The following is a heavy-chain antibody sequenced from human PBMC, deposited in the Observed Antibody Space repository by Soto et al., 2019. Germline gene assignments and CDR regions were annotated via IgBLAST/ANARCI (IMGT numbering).Heavy chain of an antibody. CDR3: ARTGLGCTNGVCTYYFDY. CDR1: GFTYSIYW. D-gene: IGHD2-8*01. Sequence: EVQLVESGGGLVQPGGSLRLSCAASGFTYSIYWMHWVRQAPGKGLVWVSRIDSDGTSTNYADSVKGRFTISRDNAKNTLYLQMNSLRAEDTAVYYCARTGLGCTNGVCTYYFDYWGQGTLVTVSS. J-gene: IGHJ4*02. V-gene: IGHV3-74*01. CDR2: IDSDGTST.